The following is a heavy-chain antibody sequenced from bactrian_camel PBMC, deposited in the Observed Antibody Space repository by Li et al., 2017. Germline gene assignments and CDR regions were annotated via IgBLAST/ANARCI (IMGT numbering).Heavy chain of an antibody. J-gene: IGHJ4*01. CDR1: GLIFDKYN. D-gene: IGHD5*01. Sequence: QVQLVESGGGLVQAGGSLRLSCTASGLIFDKYNMGWFRQAPGKEREEVSCVNWSVGSTYYADSVKGRFTISQDRAKNTVHLQMNSLKPEDTAMYYCAATEKTRAYGLVVLAADQYNYWGQGTQVTVS. V-gene: IGHV3S60*01. CDR3: AATEKTRAYGLVVLAADQYNY. CDR2: VNWSVGST.